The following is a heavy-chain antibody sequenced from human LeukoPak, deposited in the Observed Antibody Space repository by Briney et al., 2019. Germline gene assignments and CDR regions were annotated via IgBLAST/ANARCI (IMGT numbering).Heavy chain of an antibody. D-gene: IGHD3-10*01. J-gene: IGHJ3*02. CDR1: GFTFSSYW. CDR3: ARGDLYGSGSYLNAFDI. V-gene: IGHV3-74*01. CDR2: INSDGSST. Sequence: GGSLRLSCAASGFTFSSYWMHWVRQAPGKGLAWVSRINSDGSSTSYADSVKGRFTISRDNAKNTLYLQMNSLRAEDTAVYYCARGDLYGSGSYLNAFDIWGQGTMVTVSS.